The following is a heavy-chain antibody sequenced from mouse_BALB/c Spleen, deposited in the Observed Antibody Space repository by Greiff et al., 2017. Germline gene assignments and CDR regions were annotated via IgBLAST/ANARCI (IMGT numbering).Heavy chain of an antibody. D-gene: IGHD2-3*01. CDR3: ARHRDDGYYRGAMDY. CDR1: GFAFSSYD. Sequence: EVKLMESGGGLVKPGGSLKLSCAASGFAFSSYDMSWVRQTPEKRLEWVAYISSGGGSTYYPDTVKGRFTISRDNAKNTLYLQMSSLKSEDTAMYYCARHRDDGYYRGAMDYWGQGTSVTVSS. CDR2: ISSGGGST. V-gene: IGHV5-12-1*01. J-gene: IGHJ4*01.